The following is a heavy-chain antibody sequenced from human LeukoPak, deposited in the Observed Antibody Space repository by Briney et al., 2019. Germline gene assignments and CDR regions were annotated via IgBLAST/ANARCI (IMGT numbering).Heavy chain of an antibody. J-gene: IGHJ1*01. D-gene: IGHD2-15*01. CDR3: ARDWEEYCSGGSCSSFRH. CDR1: GFTFSSYE. CDR2: ISGSSSYI. V-gene: IGHV3-21*01. Sequence: PGGSLRLSCAASGFTFSSYEMNWVRQAPGKGLEWASSISGSSSYIYYADSVKGRFTISRHNAKNSLFLEMNSLRAEDTAVYYCARDWEEYCSGGSCSSFRHWGQGTLVTVSS.